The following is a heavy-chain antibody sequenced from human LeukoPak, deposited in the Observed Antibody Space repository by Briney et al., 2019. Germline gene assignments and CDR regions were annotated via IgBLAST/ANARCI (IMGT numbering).Heavy chain of an antibody. CDR1: GYTFTSYG. CDR2: ISAYNGNT. CDR3: ARAGSFVEYYDFWSGYYFDY. Sequence: ASVKVSCKASGYTFTSYGISWVRQAPGQGLEWMGWISAYNGNTNYAQKLQGRVTMTTDTSTSTAYMELRSLRSDDTAVYYRARAGSFVEYYDFWSGYYFDYWGQGTLVTVSS. J-gene: IGHJ4*02. D-gene: IGHD3-3*01. V-gene: IGHV1-18*01.